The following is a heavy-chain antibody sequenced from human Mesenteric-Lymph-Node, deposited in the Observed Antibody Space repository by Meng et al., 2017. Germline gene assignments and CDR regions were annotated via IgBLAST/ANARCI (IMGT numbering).Heavy chain of an antibody. V-gene: IGHV3-66*01. D-gene: IGHD6-19*01. CDR1: GFTVSSNY. J-gene: IGHJ4*02. CDR2: IYSGGST. Sequence: GESLKISCAASGFTVSSNYMSWVRQAPGKGLEWVSVIYSGGSTYYADSVKGRFTISRDNAKNSLYLQVNSLRAEDTAVYYCARGPYSSGWKKDWDYWGQGTLVTVSS. CDR3: ARGPYSSGWKKDWDY.